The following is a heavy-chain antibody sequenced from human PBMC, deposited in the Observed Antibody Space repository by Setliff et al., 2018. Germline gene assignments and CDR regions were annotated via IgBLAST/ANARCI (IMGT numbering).Heavy chain of an antibody. CDR2: INHSGST. CDR1: GGSFSGYY. Sequence: PSETLSLTCAVYGGSFSGYYWSWIRQPPGKGLEWIGEINHSGSTNYNPSLKSRVTISVDTSKNQFSLKLSSVTAADTAVYYCARFTGTTPYYYGMDVWGQETTVTVSS. CDR3: ARFTGTTPYYYGMDV. V-gene: IGHV4-34*01. J-gene: IGHJ6*02. D-gene: IGHD1-7*01.